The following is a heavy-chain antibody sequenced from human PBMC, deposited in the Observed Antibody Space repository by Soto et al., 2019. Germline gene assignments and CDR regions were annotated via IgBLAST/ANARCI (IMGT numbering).Heavy chain of an antibody. Sequence: QVQLVESGGGVVQPGRSLRLSCAASGFTFSSYGMHWVRRAPGKGLEWVAVISYDGSNKYYADSVKGRFTISRDNSKNTLYLQINSLRAEDTAVYYCAKEIAEDDGSGSYRPDYWGQGTLVTASS. V-gene: IGHV3-30*18. CDR2: ISYDGSNK. D-gene: IGHD3-10*01. J-gene: IGHJ4*02. CDR3: AKEIAEDDGSGSYRPDY. CDR1: GFTFSSYG.